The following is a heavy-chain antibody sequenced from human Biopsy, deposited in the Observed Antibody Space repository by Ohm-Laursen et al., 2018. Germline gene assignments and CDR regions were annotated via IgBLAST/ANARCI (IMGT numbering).Heavy chain of an antibody. Sequence: GASVKVSCKAPEGTFSNYGVNWVRQAPGQGLERLGGNIPILGTGNYAHQFQDRVTVAADTSTSTATMELRSLRSDDTAVYYCATKLTGYFHHWGQGTLVIVSS. CDR1: EGTFSNYG. D-gene: IGHD3-9*01. J-gene: IGHJ1*01. V-gene: IGHV1-69*06. CDR3: ATKLTGYFHH. CDR2: NIPILGTG.